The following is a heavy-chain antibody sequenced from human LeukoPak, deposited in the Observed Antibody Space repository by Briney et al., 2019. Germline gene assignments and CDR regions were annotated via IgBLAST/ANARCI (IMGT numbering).Heavy chain of an antibody. CDR3: ARVQLTTVTGYFDY. D-gene: IGHD4-17*01. CDR1: GGSISSYY. Sequence: SETLSLTCTVSGGSISSYYWSWIRQPAGKGPEWIGRIYTSGSTNYNPSLKSRVTMSVDTSKNQFSLKLSSVTAADTAVYYCARVQLTTVTGYFDYWGQGTLATVSS. CDR2: IYTSGST. J-gene: IGHJ4*02. V-gene: IGHV4-4*07.